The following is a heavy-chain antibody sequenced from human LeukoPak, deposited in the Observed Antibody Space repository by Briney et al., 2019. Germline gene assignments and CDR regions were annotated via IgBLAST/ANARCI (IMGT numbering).Heavy chain of an antibody. CDR3: ARVDIVVVPAATQTAFTFDY. Sequence: ASVKVSCKASGYTFTSYGISWVRQAPGQGLEWMGWISAYNGNTNYAQKLQGRVTMTTDTSTSTAYMELRSLRSDDTAVYYCARVDIVVVPAATQTAFTFDYWGQGTLVTVSS. J-gene: IGHJ4*02. D-gene: IGHD2-2*01. CDR2: ISAYNGNT. CDR1: GYTFTSYG. V-gene: IGHV1-18*01.